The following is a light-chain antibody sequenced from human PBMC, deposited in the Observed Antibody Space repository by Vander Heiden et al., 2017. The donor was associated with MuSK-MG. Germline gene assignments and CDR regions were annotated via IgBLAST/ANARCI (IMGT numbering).Light chain of an antibody. CDR3: QYVKYYCES. CDR2: ETS. Sequence: DIHLTQSPSIVSASVGDRVIITCRASQSIRGWLAWYQQKPGIPPRLLIYETSTLESGVPSRLSGSGSETDFTLTIDSLHPDDFATYYCQYVKYYCESFGQQTKV. J-gene: IGKJ1*01. CDR1: QSIRGW. V-gene: IGKV1-5*03.